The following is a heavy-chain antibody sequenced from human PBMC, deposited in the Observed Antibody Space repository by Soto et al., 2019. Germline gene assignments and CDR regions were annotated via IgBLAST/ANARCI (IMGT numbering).Heavy chain of an antibody. V-gene: IGHV3-21*01. D-gene: IGHD2-2*01. CDR3: ARDRCSSTSCYDFGA. Sequence: EVKLVESRGGLVKPGGSLRLSCAASGFSFSSYSMNWVRQAPGKGLEWVSSISSSSSYIYHADSVKGRFTISRDNAKNSLYLQMNSLRAEDTAVYYCARDRCSSTSCYDFGAGGQGTLVTVSS. J-gene: IGHJ4*02. CDR2: ISSSSSYI. CDR1: GFSFSSYS.